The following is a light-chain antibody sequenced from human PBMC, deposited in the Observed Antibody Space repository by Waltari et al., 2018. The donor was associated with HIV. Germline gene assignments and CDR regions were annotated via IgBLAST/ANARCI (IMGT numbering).Light chain of an antibody. J-gene: IGLJ2*01. CDR2: DGI. CDR3: QSYDNGLSASV. V-gene: IGLV1-40*01. CDR1: HSHSGAGAD. Sequence: QSVLQQPPSASGTPGPRDTISSTGKHSHSGAGADIHWYQQLPGTAPKFFISDGISRPSGVPDRVSVSRSGTSVSLAITGLQAEDEADYYCQSYDNGLSASVFGGGTKLTVL.